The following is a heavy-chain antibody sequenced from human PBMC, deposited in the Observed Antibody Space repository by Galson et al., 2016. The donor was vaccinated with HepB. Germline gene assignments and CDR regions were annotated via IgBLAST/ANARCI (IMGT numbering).Heavy chain of an antibody. V-gene: IGHV4-39*01. Sequence: SETLSLTCTVSGGSIGSSSYYWGWIRQPPGKGLEWIGSIYYSGSTYYNPSLKSRFTISVDTSKNQFSLKLSSVTAADTAVYYCATLRPSLQLLGYWGQGTLVTVSS. CDR1: GGSIGSSSYY. CDR3: ATLRPSLQLLGY. J-gene: IGHJ4*02. CDR2: IYYSGST. D-gene: IGHD6-6*01.